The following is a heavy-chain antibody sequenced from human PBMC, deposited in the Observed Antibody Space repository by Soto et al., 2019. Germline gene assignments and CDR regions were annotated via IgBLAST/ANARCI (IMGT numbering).Heavy chain of an antibody. Sequence: QVQLVQSGAEVKKPGASVKVSCKASGYTFTSYYMHWVRQAPGQGLEWMGIINPSGGSTSYAQKFQRRVTMTRDTSTSTVSMELSSLRSEDTAVYYCARGRGVVAVPGWFDPWGQGTLVTVSS. CDR2: INPSGGST. V-gene: IGHV1-46*03. CDR1: GYTFTSYY. CDR3: ARGRGVVAVPGWFDP. D-gene: IGHD2-15*01. J-gene: IGHJ5*02.